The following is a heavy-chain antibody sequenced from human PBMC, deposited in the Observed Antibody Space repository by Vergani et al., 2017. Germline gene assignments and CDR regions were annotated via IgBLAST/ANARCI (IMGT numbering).Heavy chain of an antibody. J-gene: IGHJ5*02. V-gene: IGHV1-2*02. CDR2: INPNSGGT. CDR1: GYTFTGYY. CDR3: ARDGPIVLMVYANNWFDP. Sequence: QVQLVQSGAEVKKPGASVKVSCKASGYTFTGYYMHWVRQAPGQGLEWMGWINPNSGGTHYAQKFQGRVTMTRDTSISTAYMELSRLRSDDPAVYYCARDGPIVLMVYANNWFDPWGQGTLVTVSS. D-gene: IGHD2-8*01.